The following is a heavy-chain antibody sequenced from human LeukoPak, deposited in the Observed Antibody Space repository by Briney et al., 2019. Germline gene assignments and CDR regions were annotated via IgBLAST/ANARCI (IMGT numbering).Heavy chain of an antibody. J-gene: IGHJ6*03. V-gene: IGHV1-69*01. CDR1: GGTFSSYA. D-gene: IGHD2-2*01. Sequence: SVTVSCKASGGTFSSYAISWVRQAPGQGLEWMGGIIPIFGTANYAQKFQGRVTITADESTSTAYMELSSLRSEDTAVYYCARASSSTSFNHYYYMDVWGKGTTVTISS. CDR2: IIPIFGTA. CDR3: ARASSSTSFNHYYYMDV.